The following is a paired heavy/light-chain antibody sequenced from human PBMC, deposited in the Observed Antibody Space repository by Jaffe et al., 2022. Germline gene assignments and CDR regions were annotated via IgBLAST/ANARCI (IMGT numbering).Light chain of an antibody. Sequence: DIQMTQSPSTLSASVGDRVTITCRASQSISSWLAWYQQKPGKAPKLLIYKASSLESGVPSRFSGSGSGTEFTLTISSLQPDDFATYYCQQSEGPFGQGTKVEIK. CDR2: KAS. J-gene: IGKJ1*01. V-gene: IGKV1-5*03. CDR3: QQSEGP. CDR1: QSISSW.
Heavy chain of an antibody. Sequence: EVQLLESGGGLVQPGGSLRLSCAASGFTFSSYAMSWVRQAPGKGLEWVSAISGSGGSTYYADSVKGRFTISRDNSKNTLYLQMNSLRAEDTAVYYCAKDRGPFAYDYIWGSYRGDSLGYWGQGTLVTVSS. V-gene: IGHV3-23*01. CDR1: GFTFSSYA. J-gene: IGHJ4*02. D-gene: IGHD3-16*02. CDR3: AKDRGPFAYDYIWGSYRGDSLGY. CDR2: ISGSGGST.